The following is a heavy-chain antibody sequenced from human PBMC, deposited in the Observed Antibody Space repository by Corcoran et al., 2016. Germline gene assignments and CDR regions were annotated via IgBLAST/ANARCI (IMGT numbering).Heavy chain of an antibody. CDR2: IYSGGST. V-gene: IGHV3-53*01. J-gene: IGHJ6*02. D-gene: IGHD6-13*01. CDR1: GFTVSSNY. Sequence: EVQPVESGGGLIQPGGSLRLSCAASGFTVSSNYMSWVRQAPGKGLEWVSVIYSGGSTYYADSVKGRFTISRDNSKNTLYLQMNSLRHEDTAVYYCARCTGYWDYYYGMDVWGQGTTVTVSS. CDR3: ARCTGYWDYYYGMDV.